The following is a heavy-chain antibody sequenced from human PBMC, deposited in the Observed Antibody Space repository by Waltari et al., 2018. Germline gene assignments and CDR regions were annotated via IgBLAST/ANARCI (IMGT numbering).Heavy chain of an antibody. J-gene: IGHJ6*02. CDR1: GYTLTELS. Sequence: QVQLVQSGAEVKKPGASVKVSCKVSGYTLTELSMHWVRQAPGKGLEWMGGFDPEDGETIYAQKLQGRVNMTEDTSTDTAYMELSSLRSEDTAGYYCATTPKRDTYYYYGMDVWGQGTTVTVSS. D-gene: IGHD2-15*01. CDR3: ATTPKRDTYYYYGMDV. CDR2: FDPEDGET. V-gene: IGHV1-24*01.